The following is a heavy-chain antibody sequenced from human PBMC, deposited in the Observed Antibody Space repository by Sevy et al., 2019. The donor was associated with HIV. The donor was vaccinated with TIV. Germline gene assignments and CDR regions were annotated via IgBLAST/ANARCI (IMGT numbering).Heavy chain of an antibody. J-gene: IGHJ4*02. V-gene: IGHV3-33*01. Sequence: GGSLRLSCAASGFIFSNYGMHWVRQAPGKGLEWLAVIWYDGSQEYYADSVKGRFTISRDNSKNTLYLQMNSLRAEDTAVYYCATNGRYTTSWPHFDYWGQGTLVTVSS. CDR1: GFIFSNYG. D-gene: IGHD2-2*01. CDR2: IWYDGSQE. CDR3: ATNGRYTTSWPHFDY.